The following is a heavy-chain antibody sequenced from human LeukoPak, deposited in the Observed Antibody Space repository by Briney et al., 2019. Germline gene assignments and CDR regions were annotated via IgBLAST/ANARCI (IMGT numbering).Heavy chain of an antibody. J-gene: IGHJ4*02. V-gene: IGHV4-34*01. Sequence: GSLRLSCAASGFTFSSYSMNWVRQAPGKGLEWIGEINHSGSTNYNPSLKSRVTISVDTSKNQFSLKLSSVTAADTAVYYCARGGGYYDSSGYHYVQDYFDYWGQGTLVTVSS. D-gene: IGHD3-22*01. CDR2: INHSGST. CDR1: GFTFSSYS. CDR3: ARGGGYYDSSGYHYVQDYFDY.